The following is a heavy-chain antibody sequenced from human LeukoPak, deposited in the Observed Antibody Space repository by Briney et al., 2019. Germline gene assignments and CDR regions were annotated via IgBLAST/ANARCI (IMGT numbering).Heavy chain of an antibody. CDR3: AKSGQAYHLNQLDY. J-gene: IGHJ4*02. Sequence: GGSLRLSCAASGFTFRFYGMSWVRQAPGMGLKWVSSIDDGGSTYYADSVKGRFTISRDNSKNTLYLQMNSLRVEDTAVYYCAKSGQAYHLNQLDYWGQGTLVTVSS. CDR1: GFTFRFYG. V-gene: IGHV3-23*01. CDR2: IDDGGST. D-gene: IGHD3-16*01.